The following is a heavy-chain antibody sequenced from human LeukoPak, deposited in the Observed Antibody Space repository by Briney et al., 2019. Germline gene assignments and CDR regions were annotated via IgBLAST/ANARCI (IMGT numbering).Heavy chain of an antibody. Sequence: PGRSLRLSCAASGFTFSTYGMHWVRQAPGKGLEWVAVIWYDGSQKYYADSVKGRFTISRDNAKNSLYLQMNSLRVDDTAVYYCARDRGGAESNGFDACDLWGQGTIVTVSS. CDR3: ARDRGGAESNGFDACDL. V-gene: IGHV3-33*01. CDR1: GFTFSTYG. D-gene: IGHD2-15*01. CDR2: IWYDGSQK. J-gene: IGHJ3*01.